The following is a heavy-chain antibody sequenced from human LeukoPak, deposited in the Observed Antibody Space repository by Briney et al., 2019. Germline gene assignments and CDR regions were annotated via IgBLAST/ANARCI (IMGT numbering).Heavy chain of an antibody. CDR1: GDSITSGGYY. CDR3: ARAPGAFDI. V-gene: IGHV4-31*03. Sequence: SQTLSLTCTVSGDSITSGGYYWAWIRQHPGKGLEWIGYIYYTGGTHYNPSLKSRLTISVDTSENHFSLKLSSVTAADTAIYFCARAPGAFDIWGQGTKVTVPS. J-gene: IGHJ3*02. CDR2: IYYTGGT.